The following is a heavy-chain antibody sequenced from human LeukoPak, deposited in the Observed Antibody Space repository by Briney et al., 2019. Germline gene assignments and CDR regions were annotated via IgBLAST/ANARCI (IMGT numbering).Heavy chain of an antibody. J-gene: IGHJ4*02. CDR2: IIPIFGTA. CDR1: GGTFSSYA. V-gene: IGHV1-69*13. Sequence: SVKVSCKASGGTFSSYAISWVRQAPGQGLEWMGWIIPIFGTANYAQKFQGRVTITADETTSTAYMEQSSLRAEDTAVYYCAKAVRQRVATIEGWGFDYWGQGTLVTVSS. CDR3: AKAVRQRVATIEGWGFDY. D-gene: IGHD5-12*01.